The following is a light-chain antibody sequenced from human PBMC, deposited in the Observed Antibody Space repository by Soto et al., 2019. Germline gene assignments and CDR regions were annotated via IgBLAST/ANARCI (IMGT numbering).Light chain of an antibody. CDR3: SSYTGSNTVV. Sequence: QSALTQLPSASGSPGQSVTISCTGTSSDVGGYNYVSWYQHHPGKAPKLIIYEVNGRPSGVPDRFSGSKSGNTASLTVSGLQAEDEADYYCSSYTGSNTVVFGAGTKLTVL. CDR1: SSDVGGYNY. V-gene: IGLV2-8*01. J-gene: IGLJ3*02. CDR2: EVN.